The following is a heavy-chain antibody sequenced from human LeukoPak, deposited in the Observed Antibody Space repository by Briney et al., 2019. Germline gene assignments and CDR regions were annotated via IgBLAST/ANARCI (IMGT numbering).Heavy chain of an antibody. V-gene: IGHV4-39*01. CDR2: IYYSGST. CDR3: ARPHCSSTSCYASGAFDI. D-gene: IGHD2-2*01. J-gene: IGHJ3*02. Sequence: KTSETLSLTCTVSGDSVSPYFWGWIRQPPGKGLEWIGSIYYSGSTYYNPSLKSRVTISVDTSKNQFSLKLSSVTAADTAVYYCARPHCSSTSCYASGAFDIWGQGTMVTVSS. CDR1: GDSVSPYF.